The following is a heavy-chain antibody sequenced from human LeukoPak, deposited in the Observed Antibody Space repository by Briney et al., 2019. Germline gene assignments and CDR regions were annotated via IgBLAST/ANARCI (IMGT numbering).Heavy chain of an antibody. CDR3: ARANKYYYDSSLSSFDY. CDR1: GYTFTGYY. D-gene: IGHD3-22*01. CDR2: INPNSGGT. J-gene: IGHJ4*02. V-gene: IGHV1-2*02. Sequence: ASVKVSCKASGYTFTGYYMHWVRQAPGQGLEWMGWINPNSGGTNYAQKFQGRVTMTRDTSISTAYMELSRLRSDDTAVYYCARANKYYYDSSLSSFDYWGQGTLVTVSS.